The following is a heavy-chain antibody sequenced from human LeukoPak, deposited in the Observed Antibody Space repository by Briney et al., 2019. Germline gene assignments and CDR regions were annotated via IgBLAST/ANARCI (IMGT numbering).Heavy chain of an antibody. V-gene: IGHV4-39*01. CDR2: IYYSGST. CDR1: GGSISGSSYY. D-gene: IGHD2-15*01. Sequence: KPSETLSLTCTVSGGSISGSSYYWGWIRQPPGKGLEWIGSIYYSGSTYYNPSLKSRVTISVDTSKNQFSLKLSSVTAADTAVYYCARLVVVAVGFDPWGQGTLVTVSS. J-gene: IGHJ5*02. CDR3: ARLVVVAVGFDP.